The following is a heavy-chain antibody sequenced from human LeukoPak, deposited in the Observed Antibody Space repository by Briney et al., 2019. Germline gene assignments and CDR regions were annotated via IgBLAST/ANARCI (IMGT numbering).Heavy chain of an antibody. Sequence: RASVKVSCKASGYTFTSYAMNWVRQAPGQGLGWMGWINTNTGNPTYAQGFTGRFVFSLDTSVSTAYLQISSLKAEDTAVYYCARDRVLLWFGESYYFDYWGQGTLVTVSS. CDR1: GYTFTSYA. CDR3: ARDRVLLWFGESYYFDY. J-gene: IGHJ4*02. CDR2: INTNTGNP. D-gene: IGHD3-10*01. V-gene: IGHV7-4-1*02.